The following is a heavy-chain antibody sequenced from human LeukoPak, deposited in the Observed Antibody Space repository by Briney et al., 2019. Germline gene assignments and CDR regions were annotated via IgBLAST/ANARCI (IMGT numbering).Heavy chain of an antibody. Sequence: PGGSLRLSCAASGFTFSSYSMNWVRQPPGKGLEWIGEIYHSGSTNYNPSLKSRVAISVDKSKNQFSLKLSSVTAADTAVYYCASEQPGDYWGQGTLVTVS. CDR2: IYHSGST. J-gene: IGHJ4*02. D-gene: IGHD6-13*01. CDR1: GFTFSSYSM. CDR3: ASEQPGDY. V-gene: IGHV4-4*02.